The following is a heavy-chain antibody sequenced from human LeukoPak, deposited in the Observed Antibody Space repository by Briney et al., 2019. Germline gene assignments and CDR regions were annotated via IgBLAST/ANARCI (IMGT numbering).Heavy chain of an antibody. D-gene: IGHD6-19*01. CDR2: IYSSGST. J-gene: IGHJ4*02. CDR3: ARHGSGWSLDY. V-gene: IGHV4-59*08. Sequence: SETLSLTCTVSGGSIGSYYWSWIRQPPGKGLEWIGYIYSSGSTDYNPSLKSRVTISVDTSKNQFSLRLSSVTAADTAVYYCARHGSGWSLDYWGQGTLVTVSS. CDR1: GGSIGSYY.